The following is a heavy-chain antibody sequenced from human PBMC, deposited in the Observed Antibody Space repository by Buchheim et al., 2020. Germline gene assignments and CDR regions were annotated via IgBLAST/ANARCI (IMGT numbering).Heavy chain of an antibody. CDR2: MNQDGSEK. D-gene: IGHD3-16*02. V-gene: IGHV3-7*01. Sequence: EVQLEESGGDLVQPGGSLRLSCAASGFTLSSYWMNWVRQAPGKGLEWVGNMNQDGSEKYYVDSVKDRFTISRDNVDNSLYLQMNSLRAEDTAVYYCVRDLIDWGQGTL. CDR3: VRDLID. CDR1: GFTLSSYW. J-gene: IGHJ4*02.